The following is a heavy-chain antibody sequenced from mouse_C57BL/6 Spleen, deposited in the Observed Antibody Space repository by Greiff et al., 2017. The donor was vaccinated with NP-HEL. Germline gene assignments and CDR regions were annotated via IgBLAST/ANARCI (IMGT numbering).Heavy chain of an antibody. D-gene: IGHD1-1*01. Sequence: VQLQESGPGLVQPSQSLSITCTVSGFSLTSYGVHWVRQSPGKGLEWLGVIWSGGSTDYNAAFISRLSISKDNSKSQVFFKMNSLQADDTAIYYCARTSITTVVDYYAMDYWGQGTSVTVSS. J-gene: IGHJ4*01. CDR3: ARTSITTVVDYYAMDY. CDR2: IWSGGST. CDR1: GFSLTSYG. V-gene: IGHV2-2*01.